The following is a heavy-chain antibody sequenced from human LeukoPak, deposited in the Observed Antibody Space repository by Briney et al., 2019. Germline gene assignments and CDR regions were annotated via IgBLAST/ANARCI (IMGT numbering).Heavy chain of an antibody. CDR2: IWYDGSNK. CDR1: GFTFSSYG. J-gene: IGHJ3*02. Sequence: GRSLRLSCAASGFTFSSYGMHWVRQGPGKGLEWVAFIWYDGSNKEYADSVKGRFTISRDNSKSTLYLQLNSLRAEDTAIYYCARDSPTFDIWGQGTMVTVSS. V-gene: IGHV3-33*01. CDR3: ARDSPTFDI.